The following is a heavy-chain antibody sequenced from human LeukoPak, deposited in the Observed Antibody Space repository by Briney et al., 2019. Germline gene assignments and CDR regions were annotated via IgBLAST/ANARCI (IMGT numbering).Heavy chain of an antibody. V-gene: IGHV3-43*02. Sequence: GGSLRLSCAASGFTFDDYAMHWVRQVPGKGLEWLSFISADGTSTYYADSVKGRFTLSRDNSKNSLYLQMNSLRAEDTALYYCARDRRCSKTTCYGPLDFWGQGALVTVSS. CDR2: ISADGTST. D-gene: IGHD1-14*01. CDR3: ARDRRCSKTTCYGPLDF. CDR1: GFTFDDYA. J-gene: IGHJ4*02.